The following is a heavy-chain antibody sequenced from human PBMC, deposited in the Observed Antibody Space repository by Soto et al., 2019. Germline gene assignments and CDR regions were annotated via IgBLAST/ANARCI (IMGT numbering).Heavy chain of an antibody. Sequence: GGSLRLSCEASGLTFRRYWMHWVRQVPGKGLVWVSSINSDGTSSTYADSVKGRFTISRDNAKNQFSLQLNSVTPEDTAVYYCARVGYSGYDDNWFDPWGQGTLVTVSS. CDR2: INSDGTSS. CDR3: ARVGYSGYDDNWFDP. J-gene: IGHJ5*02. CDR1: GLTFRRYW. V-gene: IGHV3-74*03. D-gene: IGHD5-12*01.